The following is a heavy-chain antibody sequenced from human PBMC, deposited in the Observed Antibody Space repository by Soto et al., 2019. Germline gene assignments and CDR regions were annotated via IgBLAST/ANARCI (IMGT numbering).Heavy chain of an antibody. V-gene: IGHV3-33*01. D-gene: IGHD6-19*01. CDR2: IWYDGSNK. CDR1: GFTFSGHA. CDR3: ARDGQSLAPYALDV. J-gene: IGHJ6*02. Sequence: QVQVVESGGGVVQPGRSLRLSCTASGFTFSGHAMHWVRQPPGKGLEWVAQIWYDGSNKYYADSVKGRFTISRDNSKNTLYVQMDSLRVDDTAVYYCARDGQSLAPYALDVWGQGTSVTVSS.